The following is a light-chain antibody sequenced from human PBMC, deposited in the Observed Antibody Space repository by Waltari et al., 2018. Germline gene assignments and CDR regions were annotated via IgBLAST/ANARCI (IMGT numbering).Light chain of an antibody. Sequence: QLVLTQSPSVSASLGASVKLTCTLDSGHSYYAIAWHQQQAEKGPRFLMKLDGDGSHNKGDGIPARFSGSSSGGERYLTISSLQSEDEADYYCQTWGPGIRVFGGGTKVTVL. CDR1: SGHSYYA. CDR2: LDGDGSH. V-gene: IGLV4-69*01. CDR3: QTWGPGIRV. J-gene: IGLJ3*02.